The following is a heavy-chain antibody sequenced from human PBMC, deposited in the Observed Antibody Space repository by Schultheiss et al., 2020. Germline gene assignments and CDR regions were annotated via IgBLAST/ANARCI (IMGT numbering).Heavy chain of an antibody. D-gene: IGHD3-3*01. J-gene: IGHJ6*02. V-gene: IGHV4-34*01. Sequence: SETLSLTCTVSGGSISSYYWSWIRQPAGKGLEWIGEINHSGSTNYNPSLKSRVTISVDTSKNQFSLKLSSVTAADTAVYYCARGEPHAFTIFGVVTTKSPYYYYGMDVWGQGTTVTFSS. CDR3: ARGEPHAFTIFGVVTTKSPYYYYGMDV. CDR1: GGSISSYY. CDR2: INHSGST.